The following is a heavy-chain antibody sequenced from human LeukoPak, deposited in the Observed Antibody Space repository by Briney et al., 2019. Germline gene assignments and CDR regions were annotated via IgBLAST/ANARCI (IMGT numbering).Heavy chain of an antibody. CDR1: GYTFTGYY. V-gene: IGHV1-2*02. D-gene: IGHD3-10*01. CDR3: ARARQDTYYYGSGSPNWFDP. CDR2: INPNSGGT. J-gene: IGHJ5*02. Sequence: ASVKVSCKASGYTFTGYYMHWVRQAPGQGLEWMGWINPNSGGTNYAQKFQGRVTMTRDTSISTAYMELSRLRSDDTAVYYCARARQDTYYYGSGSPNWFDPWGQGTLVTVSS.